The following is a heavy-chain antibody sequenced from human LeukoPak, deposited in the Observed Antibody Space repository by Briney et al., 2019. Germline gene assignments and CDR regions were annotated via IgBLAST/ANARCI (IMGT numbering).Heavy chain of an antibody. CDR2: IYYSGST. V-gene: IGHV4-59*12. CDR3: AREASGVTVIDY. J-gene: IGHJ4*02. Sequence: SETLSLTCTVSGGSISSYYWSWIRQPPGKGLEWIGYIYYSGSTYYNPSLKSRVTISVGTSKNQFSLKLSSVTAADTAVYYCAREASGVTVIDYWGQGTLVTVSS. CDR1: GGSISSYY. D-gene: IGHD1-14*01.